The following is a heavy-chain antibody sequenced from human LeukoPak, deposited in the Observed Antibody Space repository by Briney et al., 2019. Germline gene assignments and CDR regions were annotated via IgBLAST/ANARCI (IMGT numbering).Heavy chain of an antibody. CDR2: MNPNSGNT. V-gene: IGHV1-8*01. CDR3: ARGGSGWPIDY. CDR1: GYTFTSFD. D-gene: IGHD6-19*01. Sequence: ASVNVSCKASGYTFTSFDINWVRQAPGQGLEWMGWMNPNSGNTGYAQKFQGRVTMTRNTSISTAYMELSSLRFEDTAVFYCARGGSGWPIDYWGQGTLVTVSS. J-gene: IGHJ4*02.